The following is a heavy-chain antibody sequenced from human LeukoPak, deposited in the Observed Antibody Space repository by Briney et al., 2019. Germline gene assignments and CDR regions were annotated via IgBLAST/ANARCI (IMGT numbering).Heavy chain of an antibody. V-gene: IGHV6-1*01. Sequence: SQTLSLTCAISGGSVSSTADSWSWFRQSPSGGLEWLGRTYYRSRWYHDYAVSVKGRITIIPDTSNNQFSLQLNSVSPGDTAVYYCGGVVFGYYFDSWGRGTLVTVSS. D-gene: IGHD3-3*01. J-gene: IGHJ4*02. CDR1: GGSVSSTADS. CDR3: GGVVFGYYFDS. CDR2: TYYRSRWYH.